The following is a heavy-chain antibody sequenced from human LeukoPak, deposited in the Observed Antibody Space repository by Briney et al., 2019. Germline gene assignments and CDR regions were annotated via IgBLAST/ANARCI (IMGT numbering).Heavy chain of an antibody. D-gene: IGHD5-18*01. J-gene: IGHJ2*01. CDR1: GFTFSSYA. CDR3: AKVGTGYSYGWDWYFDL. Sequence: GGSLRLSCAASGFTFSSYAMSWVRQAPGKGLEWVSAISGSGGSTYYADSVKGWFTISRDNSKNTLYLQMNSLRAEDTAVYYCAKVGTGYSYGWDWYFDLWGRGTLVTVSS. CDR2: ISGSGGST. V-gene: IGHV3-23*01.